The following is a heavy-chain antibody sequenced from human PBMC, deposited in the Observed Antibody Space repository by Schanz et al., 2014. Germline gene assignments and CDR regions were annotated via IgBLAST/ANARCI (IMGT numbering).Heavy chain of an antibody. CDR2: IGNGGVTI. D-gene: IGHD1-26*01. J-gene: IGHJ4*02. Sequence: QVQLVDSGGGLVKPGGSLRLSCTASGFPFSDYFMAWIRQPPGRGLEWVSYIGNGGVTIYYADSVKGRFTISRDNAKNSLYLQMNSLRAEDTAVYYCARSRSGFYFDYWGQGTLVTVSS. CDR3: ARSRSGFYFDY. CDR1: GFPFSDYF. V-gene: IGHV3-11*04.